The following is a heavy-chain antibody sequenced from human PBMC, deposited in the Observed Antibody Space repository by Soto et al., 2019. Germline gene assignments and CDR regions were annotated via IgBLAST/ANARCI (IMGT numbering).Heavy chain of an antibody. J-gene: IGHJ6*02. CDR3: AREPFVFHRGYSYGQNLYYYYGMDV. CDR2: ISSSSSTI. V-gene: IGHV3-48*02. CDR1: GFTFSSYS. D-gene: IGHD5-18*01. Sequence: HPGGSLRLSCAASGFTFSSYSMNWVRQAPGKGLEWVSYISSSSSTIYYADSVKGRFTISRENAKNSLYLQMNSLRDEDTAVYYWAREPFVFHRGYSYGQNLYYYYGMDVWGQGTTVTVSS.